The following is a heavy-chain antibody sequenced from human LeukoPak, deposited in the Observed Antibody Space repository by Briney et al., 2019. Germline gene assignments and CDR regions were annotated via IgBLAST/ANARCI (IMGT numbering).Heavy chain of an antibody. CDR3: ARDKNFFSNWFDP. V-gene: IGHV4-31*03. Sequence: PSQTLSLTCTVSGGSISSGSHYWSWVRQPPGKGLEWIGYIYYSGSTYYNPSLKSRVTISVDTSKNQFSLKLSSVTAADTAVYYCARDKNFFSNWFDPWGQGTLVTVSS. D-gene: IGHD2/OR15-2a*01. J-gene: IGHJ5*02. CDR1: GGSISSGSHY. CDR2: IYYSGST.